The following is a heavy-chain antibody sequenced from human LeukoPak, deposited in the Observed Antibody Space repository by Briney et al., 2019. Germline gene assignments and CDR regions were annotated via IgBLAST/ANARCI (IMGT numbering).Heavy chain of an antibody. CDR1: GFTVSSNY. D-gene: IGHD6-13*01. CDR3: TRSPRWAAAPDY. Sequence: RPGGSLRLSCAASGFTVSSNYMSWVRQAPGKGLEWVSGVSWNSGNTGYAESVKGRFTISRDNAKNSLYLQMNGLRAEDTALYYCTRSPRWAAAPDYWGRGTLVTVSS. J-gene: IGHJ4*02. V-gene: IGHV3-20*04. CDR2: VSWNSGNT.